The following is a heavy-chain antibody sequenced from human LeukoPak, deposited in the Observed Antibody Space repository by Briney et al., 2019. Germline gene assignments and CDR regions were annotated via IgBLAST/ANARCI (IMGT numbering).Heavy chain of an antibody. J-gene: IGHJ4*02. V-gene: IGHV3-23*01. D-gene: IGHD6-19*01. CDR1: GSTFSSYA. Sequence: GGSLRLSCAASGSTFSSYAMTWVRQAPGKGLEWVSATASGGGTTYYADSVKGRFTISRDNSKNTLYLQMNSLRAEDTAVYYCAKSGKARMAVAGADYWGQGTPVTVSS. CDR2: TASGGGTT. CDR3: AKSGKARMAVAGADY.